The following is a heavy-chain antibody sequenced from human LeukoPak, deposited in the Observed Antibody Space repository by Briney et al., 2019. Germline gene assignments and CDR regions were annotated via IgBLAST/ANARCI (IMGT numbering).Heavy chain of an antibody. CDR3: ARDPYYDILTGYSPGAFDI. CDR1: GYTFTGYY. Sequence: ASVKVSCKASGYTFTGYYMHWVRQAPGQGLEWMGWINPNSGGTNYAQKFQGRVTMTRDTSISTDYMELSRLRSDDTAVYYCARDPYYDILTGYSPGAFDIWGQGTMVTVSS. CDR2: INPNSGGT. V-gene: IGHV1-2*02. J-gene: IGHJ3*02. D-gene: IGHD3-9*01.